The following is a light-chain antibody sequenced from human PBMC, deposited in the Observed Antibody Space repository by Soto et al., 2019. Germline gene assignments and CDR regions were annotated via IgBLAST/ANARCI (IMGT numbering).Light chain of an antibody. J-gene: IGKJ1*01. CDR3: LQYNDRPQT. V-gene: IGKV3-15*01. CDR1: QSVGYY. Sequence: EIVMTQSPATLSVSPGGRAILSCRASQSVGYYLAWYQQRPCQAPRLLIFGSSTRAPGIPARFSGSGSGTDFTLTISSLQSEDLAVYYCLQYNDRPQTFGQGTKVEI. CDR2: GSS.